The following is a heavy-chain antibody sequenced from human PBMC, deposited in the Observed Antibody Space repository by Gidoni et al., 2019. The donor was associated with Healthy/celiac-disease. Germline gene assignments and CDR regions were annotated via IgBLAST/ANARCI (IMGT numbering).Heavy chain of an antibody. D-gene: IGHD6-13*01. Sequence: VQLVQSGAAVKKPGASVEGSCKASGYTFTRYGISWGRQAPGQGLEWMGWISAYNGNTNYAQKLQGRVTMTTDTSTNTAYMELRSLRADDTAVYYCARTVGSWYYYYYGMDVWGQGTTVTVSS. V-gene: IGHV1-18*01. CDR3: ARTVGSWYYYYYGMDV. J-gene: IGHJ6*02. CDR1: GYTFTRYG. CDR2: ISAYNGNT.